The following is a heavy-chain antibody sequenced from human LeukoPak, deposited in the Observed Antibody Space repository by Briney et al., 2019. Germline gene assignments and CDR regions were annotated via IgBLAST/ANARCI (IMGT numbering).Heavy chain of an antibody. D-gene: IGHD3-16*01. CDR2: IGTAGDT. V-gene: IGHV3-13*01. J-gene: IGHJ4*02. Sequence: GGSLRLSCAASGFTFSSYDMHWVRQATGKGLEWVSAIGTAGDTYYPGSVKGRFTISRENAKNSLYLQMNSLRAEDTAVYYCARGSSVMAPDYWGQGTLVTVSS. CDR3: ARGSSVMAPDY. CDR1: GFTFSSYD.